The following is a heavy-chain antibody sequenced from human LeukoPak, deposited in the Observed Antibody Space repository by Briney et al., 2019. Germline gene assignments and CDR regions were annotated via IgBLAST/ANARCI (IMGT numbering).Heavy chain of an antibody. V-gene: IGHV1-2*06. CDR3: ASAIAVTGSNYFDY. CDR2: INPNSGAT. CDR1: GYTFTNFY. D-gene: IGHD6-19*01. J-gene: IGHJ4*02. Sequence: ASVKVSCKASGYTFTNFYIHWVRQAPGQGLEWMGRINPNSGATNYAQKFQGRVTMTRDTSINTAYMELTGLRSDDAAVYYCASAIAVTGSNYFDYWGQGTLVTVSS.